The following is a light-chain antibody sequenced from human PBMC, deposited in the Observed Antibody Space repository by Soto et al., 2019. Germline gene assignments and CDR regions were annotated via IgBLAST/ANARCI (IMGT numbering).Light chain of an antibody. Sequence: DIQMTQSPSSLSASVGDRVTITCRASQGISNYLAWYQQKPGKVPKLLIYAASTLQTGVPSRFRGSGSGTEFTLRISSLQPEDVATYYCQKYNSAPWTFGQGTKVDI. CDR3: QKYNSAPWT. CDR2: AAS. V-gene: IGKV1-27*01. J-gene: IGKJ1*01. CDR1: QGISNY.